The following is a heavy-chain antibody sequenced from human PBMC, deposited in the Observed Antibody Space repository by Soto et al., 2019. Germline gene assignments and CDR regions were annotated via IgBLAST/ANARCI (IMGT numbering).Heavy chain of an antibody. CDR3: ARVLNSSSWYGAFDI. Sequence: VASVKVSCKASGYTFTGYYRHWVRQAPGQGLEWMGWINPNSGGTNYAQKFQGWVTMTRDTSISTAYMELSRLRSDDTAVYYCARVLNSSSWYGAFDIWGQGTMVTVSS. J-gene: IGHJ3*02. D-gene: IGHD6-13*01. CDR1: GYTFTGYY. CDR2: INPNSGGT. V-gene: IGHV1-2*04.